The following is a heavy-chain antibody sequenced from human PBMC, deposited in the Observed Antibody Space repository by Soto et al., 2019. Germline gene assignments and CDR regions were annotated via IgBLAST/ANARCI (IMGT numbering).Heavy chain of an antibody. CDR1: GGTFSSYT. CDR2: IIPIVGIA. D-gene: IGHD6-25*01. J-gene: IGHJ4*02. Sequence: QVQLVQSGAEVKKPGSSVKVSCKASGGTFSSYTISWVRQAPGQGLEWMGRIIPIVGIANYAQKFQGRVTITADKSTSTAYMELSSLRSEDTAVYYCARDLAAYYFDYWGQGTLVTVSS. V-gene: IGHV1-69*08. CDR3: ARDLAAYYFDY.